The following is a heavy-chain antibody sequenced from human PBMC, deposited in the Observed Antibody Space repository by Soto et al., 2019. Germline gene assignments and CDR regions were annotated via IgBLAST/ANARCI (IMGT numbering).Heavy chain of an antibody. V-gene: IGHV4-39*01. J-gene: IGHJ5*01. CDR2: IYYSGST. D-gene: IGHD6-25*01. Sequence: PSETLSLTCTVSGGSISSSSYYWGWIRQPPGKGLEWIGSIYYSGSTYYNPSLKSRVTISVDTSKNQFSLKLSSVTAADTAVYYCACWYSSAAFDSWGQGTLVTVSS. CDR1: GGSISSSSYY. CDR3: ACWYSSAAFDS.